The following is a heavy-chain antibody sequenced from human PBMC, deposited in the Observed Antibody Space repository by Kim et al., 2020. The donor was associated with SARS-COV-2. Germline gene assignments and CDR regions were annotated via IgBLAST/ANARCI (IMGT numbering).Heavy chain of an antibody. CDR1: GGSISSGGYY. D-gene: IGHD6-6*01. Sequence: SETLSLTCTVSGGSISSGGYYWSWIRQHPGKGLEWIGYIYYSGSTYYNPSLKSRVTISVDTSKNQFSLKLSSVTAADTAVYYCARDLGRIAARWFDPWGQGTLVTVSS. CDR2: IYYSGST. V-gene: IGHV4-31*03. CDR3: ARDLGRIAARWFDP. J-gene: IGHJ5*02.